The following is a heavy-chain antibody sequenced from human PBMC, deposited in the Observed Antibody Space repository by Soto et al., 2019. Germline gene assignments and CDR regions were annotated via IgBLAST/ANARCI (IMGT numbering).Heavy chain of an antibody. CDR3: ARDYYGSGSHYDY. CDR1: GCSISSYY. Sequence: PSETLSLTCTFSGCSISSYYWSWIRQPPGKGLEWIGYIYYSGSTNYNPSLKSRVTISVDTSKNQFSLKLSSVTAADTAVYYCARDYYGSGSHYDYWGQGTLVTVSS. D-gene: IGHD3-10*01. V-gene: IGHV4-59*01. J-gene: IGHJ4*02. CDR2: IYYSGST.